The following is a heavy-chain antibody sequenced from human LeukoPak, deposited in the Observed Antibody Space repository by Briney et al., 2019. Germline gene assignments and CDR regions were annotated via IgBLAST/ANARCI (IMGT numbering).Heavy chain of an antibody. V-gene: IGHV3-66*01. CDR3: ARVGYCSSTSCPSTYYYYYGMDV. Sequence: EGSLRLSCAASGFTVSIYYMSWVGQAPGKRREWVSVIYSGGSKYYAGSVKGRFTISRDNSKNTLYLQMTSLRAEDTAVYYCARVGYCSSTSCPSTYYYYYGMDVWGQGTTVTVS. CDR2: IYSGGSK. J-gene: IGHJ6*02. D-gene: IGHD2-2*03. CDR1: GFTVSIYY.